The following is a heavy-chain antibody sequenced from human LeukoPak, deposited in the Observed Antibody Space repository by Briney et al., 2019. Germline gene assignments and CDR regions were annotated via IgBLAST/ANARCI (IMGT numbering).Heavy chain of an antibody. D-gene: IGHD3-22*01. V-gene: IGHV1-46*01. CDR3: ARNGEVVILPEY. J-gene: IGHJ4*02. CDR1: GYTFTSYY. CDR2: INPSGGST. Sequence: ASVKVSCEASGYTFTSYYMHWVRQAPGQGLEWMGIINPSGGSTSYAQKFQGRVTMTRDMSTSTVYMELSSLRSEDTAVYYCARNGEVVILPEYWGQGTLVTVSS.